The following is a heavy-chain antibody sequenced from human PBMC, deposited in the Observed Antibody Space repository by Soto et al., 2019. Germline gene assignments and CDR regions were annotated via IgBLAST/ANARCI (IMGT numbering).Heavy chain of an antibody. J-gene: IGHJ6*02. CDR1: GFTFSSYG. V-gene: IGHV3-30*03. D-gene: IGHD2-2*01. CDR2: ISYDGSNK. Sequence: PGGSLRLSCAASGFTFSSYGMHWVRQAPGKGLEWVAVISYDGSNKYYADSVKGRFTISRDNSKNTLYLQMNSLRAEDTAVYYCASSEDIVVVPAAYSYGMDVSGQGTTVT. CDR3: ASSEDIVVVPAAYSYGMDV.